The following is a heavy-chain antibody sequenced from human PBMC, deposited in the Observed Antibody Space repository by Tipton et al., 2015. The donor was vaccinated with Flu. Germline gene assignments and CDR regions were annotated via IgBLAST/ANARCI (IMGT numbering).Heavy chain of an antibody. CDR1: GGSVSNYW. D-gene: IGHD3-3*01. J-gene: IGHJ6*02. V-gene: IGHV3-7*01. CDR3: ARDHPPSITVFGEITDYFGMDV. CDR2: INQDGSER. Sequence: SGGSVSNYWMDWVRQAPGKGLEWVANINQDGSERNYVKSVRGRFTISRDNTKNSLYLQMNSLRAEDTAVYYCARDHPPSITVFGEITDYFGMDVWGQGTTVTVSS.